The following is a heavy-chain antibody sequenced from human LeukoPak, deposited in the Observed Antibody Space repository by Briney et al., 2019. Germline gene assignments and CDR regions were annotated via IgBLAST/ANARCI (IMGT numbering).Heavy chain of an antibody. CDR3: ARLSLLNPLLFYWYFDL. Sequence: SETLSLTCGVYGGSFSGYYWSWIRQPPGKGLEWVGEITRDGGTNYNPSLKSRVTMSLDTSRNQFSLKLNSVTAADTAVYYCARLSLLNPLLFYWYFDLWGRGTLVTVSS. CDR2: ITRDGGT. CDR1: GGSFSGYY. V-gene: IGHV4-34*01. J-gene: IGHJ2*01. D-gene: IGHD2-15*01.